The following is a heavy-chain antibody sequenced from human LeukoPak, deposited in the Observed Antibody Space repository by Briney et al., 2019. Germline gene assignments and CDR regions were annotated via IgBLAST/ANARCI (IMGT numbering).Heavy chain of an antibody. CDR2: ISGSGGST. CDR3: AKGADGRWFAKLYYYYYMDV. Sequence: GGSLGLSCAASGFTFSSYGMSWVRQAPGKGLEWVSAISGSGGSTYYADSVKGRFTISRDNSKNTLYLQMNSLRAEDTAVYYCAKGADGRWFAKLYYYYYMDVWGKGTTVTVSS. J-gene: IGHJ6*03. V-gene: IGHV3-23*01. CDR1: GFTFSSYG. D-gene: IGHD3-10*01.